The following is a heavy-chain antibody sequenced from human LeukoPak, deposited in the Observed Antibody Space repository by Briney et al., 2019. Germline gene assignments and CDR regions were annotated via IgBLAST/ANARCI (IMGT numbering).Heavy chain of an antibody. V-gene: IGHV3-9*03. CDR2: ISWNSGSI. CDR3: AKGSLYDFWSGYDY. CDR1: GFTFDDYA. D-gene: IGHD3-3*01. Sequence: GRSLRLSCAASGFTFDDYAMHWVRQAPGKGLEWVSGISWNSGSIGYADSVKGRFTISRDNAKNSLYLQMNSLRAEDMALHYCAKGSLYDFWSGYDYWGQGTLVTVSS. J-gene: IGHJ4*02.